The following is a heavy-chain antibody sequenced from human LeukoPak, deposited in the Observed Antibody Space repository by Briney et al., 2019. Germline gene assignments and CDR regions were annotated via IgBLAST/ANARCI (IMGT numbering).Heavy chain of an antibody. CDR2: IYYSGST. J-gene: IGHJ5*02. CDR3: AKGAGGFSYYNWFDP. CDR1: GGSISSYY. D-gene: IGHD5-18*01. V-gene: IGHV4-59*01. Sequence: SETLSLTCTVSGGSISSYYWSWIRQPPGKGLEWIGYIYYSGSTNYNPSLKSRVTISVDTSKNQFSLKLSSVTAADTAIYYCAKGAGGFSYYNWFDPWGQGTLVTVSS.